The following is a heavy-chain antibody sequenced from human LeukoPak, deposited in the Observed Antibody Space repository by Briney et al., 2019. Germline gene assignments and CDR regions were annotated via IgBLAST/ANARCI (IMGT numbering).Heavy chain of an antibody. CDR1: GFTFSSYA. Sequence: GGSLRLSCAASGFTFSSYAMSWVRQAPGNGLEWVSAISGSGGSTYYADSVKGRYTISRDNSKNTLYLQMSSLRAEDTAVYYCAKGPSGSYSFGYWGQGTLVAVSS. D-gene: IGHD3-10*01. CDR2: ISGSGGST. V-gene: IGHV3-23*01. J-gene: IGHJ4*02. CDR3: AKGPSGSYSFGY.